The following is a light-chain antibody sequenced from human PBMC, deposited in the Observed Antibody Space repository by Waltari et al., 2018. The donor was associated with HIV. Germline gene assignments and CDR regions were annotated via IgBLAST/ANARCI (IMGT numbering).Light chain of an antibody. CDR3: HQYSRTPDT. Sequence: DIVMTQSPDSLAVSLGGRATINCKSSQSLLYSSTNKNYLAWYQQRPGQPPKLLIHWASTGDSGVPDRFSGSGSGTDFTLTISSLQAEDVAVYYCHQYSRTPDTFGQGTKLEIK. J-gene: IGKJ2*01. CDR1: QSLLYSSTNKNY. CDR2: WAS. V-gene: IGKV4-1*01.